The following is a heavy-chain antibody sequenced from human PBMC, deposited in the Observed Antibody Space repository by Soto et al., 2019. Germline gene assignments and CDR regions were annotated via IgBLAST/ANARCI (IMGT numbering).Heavy chain of an antibody. CDR3: AKDLPSKHVPRPWTAADPRLKNAFDI. CDR1: GFTFSSYA. V-gene: IGHV3-23*01. D-gene: IGHD6-13*01. Sequence: GGSLRLSCAASGFTFSSYAMSWVRQAPGKGLEWVSAISGSGGSTYYADSVKGRFTISRDNSKNTLYLQMNSLRAEDTAVYYCAKDLPSKHVPRPWTAADPRLKNAFDIWGQGTMVTVSS. CDR2: ISGSGGST. J-gene: IGHJ3*02.